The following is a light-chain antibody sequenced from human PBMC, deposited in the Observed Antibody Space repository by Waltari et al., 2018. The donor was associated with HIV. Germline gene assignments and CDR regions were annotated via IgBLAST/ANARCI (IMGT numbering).Light chain of an antibody. Sequence: QAALPQPPSASGTPGQRVTISCSGGSANIGRNSVSWFQQVPGTAPKPLIYKDNQRPSGVHDRFSASKSGTSASLAISGLRSEDEADYYCAAWDGSLRGLVFGGGTKLTVL. V-gene: IGLV1-47*01. CDR1: SANIGRNS. CDR2: KDN. J-gene: IGLJ2*01. CDR3: AAWDGSLRGLV.